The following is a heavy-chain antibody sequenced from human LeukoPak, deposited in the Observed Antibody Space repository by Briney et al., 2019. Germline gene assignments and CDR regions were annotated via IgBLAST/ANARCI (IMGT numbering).Heavy chain of an antibody. CDR1: GVSVSSGSYY. Sequence: SETLSLTCTVSGVSVSSGSYYWSWIRQPPGKGLEWIGYIYYSGSTNYNPSLKSRVTISVDTSKNQYSLMLSSVTDADTAVYSCARDLREGFGHLFHYYYYAMDVWGKGTTVTVSS. CDR3: ARDLREGFGHLFHYYYYAMDV. D-gene: IGHD3-10*01. CDR2: IYYSGST. J-gene: IGHJ6*04. V-gene: IGHV4-61*01.